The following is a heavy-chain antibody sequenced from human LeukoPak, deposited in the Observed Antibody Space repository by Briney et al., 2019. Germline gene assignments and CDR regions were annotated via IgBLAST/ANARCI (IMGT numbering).Heavy chain of an antibody. CDR2: VSDDGNKK. CDR1: GFTSSHYA. D-gene: IGHD3-22*01. Sequence: GGSLRPSCVASGFTSSHYAIHWVRQAPGKGLEWVTIVSDDGNKKYYADSVKGRFTVSRDISKNTVYLQINSLRAEDTALYYCARNNYDRSGFYYDYWGRGALVTVSS. V-gene: IGHV3-30*03. J-gene: IGHJ4*02. CDR3: ARNNYDRSGFYYDY.